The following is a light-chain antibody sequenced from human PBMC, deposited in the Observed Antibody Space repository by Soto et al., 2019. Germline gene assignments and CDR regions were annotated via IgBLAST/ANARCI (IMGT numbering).Light chain of an antibody. Sequence: DIQMTQSPSSLSASVGDRVTITSRAGQSISGNLNWYQQKPGKAPKLLTYAASSLQSGVPSRFSGSGSGTDFTLTISSLQPEDFATYYCQQSYSTPWTFGQGTKVEIK. J-gene: IGKJ1*01. CDR2: AAS. V-gene: IGKV1-39*01. CDR1: QSISGN. CDR3: QQSYSTPWT.